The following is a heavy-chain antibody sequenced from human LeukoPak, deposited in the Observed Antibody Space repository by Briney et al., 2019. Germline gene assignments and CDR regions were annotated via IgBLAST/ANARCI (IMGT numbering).Heavy chain of an antibody. CDR3: ARRPLWFGELLDWFDP. Sequence: ASVKVSCKASGYTFTGYYMHWVRQAPGQGLEWMGWINPNSGGTNYAQKFQGRVTMTRDTSISTAYMELSRLRSDDTAVYYCARRPLWFGELLDWFDPWGQGTLVTVSS. D-gene: IGHD3-10*01. V-gene: IGHV1-2*02. CDR2: INPNSGGT. CDR1: GYTFTGYY. J-gene: IGHJ5*02.